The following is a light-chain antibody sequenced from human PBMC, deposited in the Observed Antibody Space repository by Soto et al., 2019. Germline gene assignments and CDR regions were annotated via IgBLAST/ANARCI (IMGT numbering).Light chain of an antibody. CDR3: QAWDSSTVV. CDR1: KLGDKY. V-gene: IGLV3-1*01. CDR2: QDN. J-gene: IGLJ2*01. Sequence: SYELTQPPSVSVSPGQTASITCSGDKLGDKYVYWYQQKRGQSPVLVIYQDNKRPSGIPERFSGSNSGNTATLTISGTQAMDEADYYCQAWDSSTVVFGGGTQLTVL.